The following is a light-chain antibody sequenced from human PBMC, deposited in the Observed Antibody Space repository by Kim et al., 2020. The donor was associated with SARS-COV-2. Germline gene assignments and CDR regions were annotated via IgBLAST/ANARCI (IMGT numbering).Light chain of an antibody. CDR3: QQGYSFPFT. CDR1: LSVTSY. J-gene: IGKJ4*01. CDR2: AAS. V-gene: IGKV1D-12*01. Sequence: AFVRDRVTITCRASLSVTSYLAWYQQKPGKAPKLLISAASSLESGVPSRFRGSGFGTDFILTISSLQPEDVATYYCQQGYSFPFTFGGGTKVDIK.